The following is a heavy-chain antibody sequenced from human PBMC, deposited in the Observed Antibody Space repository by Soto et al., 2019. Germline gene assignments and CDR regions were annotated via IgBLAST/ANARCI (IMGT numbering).Heavy chain of an antibody. D-gene: IGHD4-17*01. Sequence: SETLSLTCTVSGGSISSSSYYWGWIHQPPGKGLEWIGSIYYSGSTYYNPSLKSRVTISVDTSKNQFSLKLSSVTAADTAVYYCARHGDYGDTKYNWFDPWGQGTLVTVSS. CDR3: ARHGDYGDTKYNWFDP. CDR1: GGSISSSSYY. J-gene: IGHJ5*02. V-gene: IGHV4-39*01. CDR2: IYYSGST.